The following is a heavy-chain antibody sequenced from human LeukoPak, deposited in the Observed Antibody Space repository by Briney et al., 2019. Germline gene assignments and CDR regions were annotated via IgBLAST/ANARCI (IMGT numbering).Heavy chain of an antibody. J-gene: IGHJ3*02. CDR2: TYYGGST. CDR3: ARVSYYDSSGYPDAFDI. CDR1: GGSISSYY. D-gene: IGHD3-22*01. Sequence: SETLSLTCTVSGGSISSYYWSWIRQPPGKGLEWIGYTYYGGSTNYNPSLKSRVTISVDTSKNQFSLKLSSVTAADTAVYYCARVSYYDSSGYPDAFDIWGQGTMVTVSS. V-gene: IGHV4-59*01.